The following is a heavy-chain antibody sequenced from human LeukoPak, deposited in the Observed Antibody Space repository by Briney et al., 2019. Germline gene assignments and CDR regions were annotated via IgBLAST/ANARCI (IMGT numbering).Heavy chain of an antibody. CDR2: ISYDGSLK. D-gene: IGHD3-22*01. V-gene: IGHV3-30*18. CDR1: GFTFSSFG. CDR3: AKETYDSSGYYSAYFDY. J-gene: IGHJ4*02. Sequence: GRSLRLSCAASGFTFSSFGMHWVRQAPGKGLEWVAIISYDGSLKYYADSVKGRFTISRDNSKNTLYLQISSLRVEDTAVYYCAKETYDSSGYYSAYFDYWGQGTLVTVSA.